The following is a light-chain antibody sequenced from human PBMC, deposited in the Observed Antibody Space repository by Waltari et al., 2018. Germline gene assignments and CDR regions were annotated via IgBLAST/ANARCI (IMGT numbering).Light chain of an antibody. CDR1: RLRDYF. Sequence: SSDLTQDPAVSVALGQTVRITCQGDRLRDYFASWYQQKPGQAPRLVIYPRDNRPSGIPDRFPGSSSGNTATLIITGAQAEDEADYFCSSRDTSADPVVFGGGTKLTVL. CDR2: PRD. V-gene: IGLV3-19*01. J-gene: IGLJ2*01. CDR3: SSRDTSADPVV.